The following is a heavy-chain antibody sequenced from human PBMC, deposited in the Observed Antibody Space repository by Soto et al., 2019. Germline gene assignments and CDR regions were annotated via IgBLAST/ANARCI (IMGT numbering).Heavy chain of an antibody. J-gene: IGHJ4*02. CDR1: GFTFSSYA. D-gene: IGHD1-26*01. CDR3: AKLGTMGVFDN. CDR2: ITFRGDNI. V-gene: IGHV3-23*01. Sequence: EVQLLESGGGLVSPGGSLRLSCAASGFTFSSYAMSWVRQAPGKGLEWLAGITFRGDNIYYADSVKGRFSLSRDNSRNRLDLQMNNLKVDDTALYYCAKLGTMGVFDNWGQGTLLTVSS.